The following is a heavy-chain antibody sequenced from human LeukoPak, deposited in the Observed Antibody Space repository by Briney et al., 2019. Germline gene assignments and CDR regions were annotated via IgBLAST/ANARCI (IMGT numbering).Heavy chain of an antibody. V-gene: IGHV4-59*08. CDR1: GGSISSYY. J-gene: IGHJ5*02. Sequence: SETLSLTCTVSGGSISSYYWSWIRQPPGKGLEWIGYIYYSGSTNYNPSLKSRVTISVDTSKNQFSLKLSSVTAADTAVYYCAGKYYYGSGRAGWFDPWGQGTLVTVSS. D-gene: IGHD3-10*01. CDR3: AGKYYYGSGRAGWFDP. CDR2: IYYSGST.